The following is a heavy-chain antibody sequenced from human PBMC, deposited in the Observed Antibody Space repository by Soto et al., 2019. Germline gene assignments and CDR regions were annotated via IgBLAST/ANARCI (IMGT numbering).Heavy chain of an antibody. V-gene: IGHV3-7*01. J-gene: IGHJ3*02. CDR1: GFTFSSYW. D-gene: IGHD2-2*01. CDR3: AREGCSSTSCYFSRGAFDI. Sequence: EVQLVESGGGLVQPGGSLRLSCAASGFTFSSYWMSWVRQAPGKGLEWVANIKQDGSEKYYVDSVKGRFTISRDNAKNSLYLQMNSLRAEDTAVYYCAREGCSSTSCYFSRGAFDIWGQGTMVTVSS. CDR2: IKQDGSEK.